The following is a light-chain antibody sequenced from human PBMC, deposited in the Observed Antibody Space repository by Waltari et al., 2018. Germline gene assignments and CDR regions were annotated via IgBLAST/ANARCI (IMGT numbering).Light chain of an antibody. CDR2: WAN. CDR3: QQYYSTPFT. Sequence: DIVMTQSPDSLAVSRGERATINCKSSQRVLYSSNKKNNLAWYQQKPGQPPKLLIYWANTRESGVPDRFSGSGSGTDFTLTISSLQAEDVAVYYCQQYYSTPFTFGPGTKVDIK. CDR1: QRVLYSSNKKNN. V-gene: IGKV4-1*01. J-gene: IGKJ3*01.